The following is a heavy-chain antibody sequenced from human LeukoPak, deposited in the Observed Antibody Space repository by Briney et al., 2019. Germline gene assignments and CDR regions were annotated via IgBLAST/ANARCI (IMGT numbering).Heavy chain of an antibody. CDR3: ARSRITTIPNFDY. V-gene: IGHV1-2*02. D-gene: IGHD3-22*01. Sequence: ASVKXSCKASGYTFTGYYLHWVRQAPGQGGEWMGWINPNSGATKNAQSFQGRVNVSRETAMSKAYMELSKVTSDDTGVYYCARSRITTIPNFDYRGQGALVTVSS. J-gene: IGHJ4*02. CDR2: INPNSGAT. CDR1: GYTFTGYY.